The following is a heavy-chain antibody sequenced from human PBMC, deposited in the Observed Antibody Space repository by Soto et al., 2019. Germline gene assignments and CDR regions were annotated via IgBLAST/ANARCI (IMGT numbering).Heavy chain of an antibody. J-gene: IGHJ6*02. Sequence: EVQLVESGGGLLQPGGSLRLSCAASGFTVSTNYINWVRQAPGKGLEWVSVIYSGGITYYADSVKGRFTISRDNSKNTLYLQMNSLRAEDTAVYYCARRGEIPYYGMDVWGQGTTVTVSS. CDR2: IYSGGIT. D-gene: IGHD3-16*01. CDR3: ARRGEIPYYGMDV. CDR1: GFTVSTNY. V-gene: IGHV3-53*01.